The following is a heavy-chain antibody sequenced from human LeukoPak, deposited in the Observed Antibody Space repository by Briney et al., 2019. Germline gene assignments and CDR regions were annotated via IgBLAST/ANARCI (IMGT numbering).Heavy chain of an antibody. J-gene: IGHJ4*02. Sequence: PGGSLRLSCAASGFTFDDYAMHWVRQAPGKGLEWVSLISWDGGSTYYADSVKGRFTISRDNSKNSLYLQMNSLRAEDTAVYYCAKEGRAGYSSGWYPTDYWGQGTLVTVSS. CDR3: AKEGRAGYSSGWYPTDY. CDR1: GFTFDDYA. V-gene: IGHV3-43D*03. D-gene: IGHD6-19*01. CDR2: ISWDGGST.